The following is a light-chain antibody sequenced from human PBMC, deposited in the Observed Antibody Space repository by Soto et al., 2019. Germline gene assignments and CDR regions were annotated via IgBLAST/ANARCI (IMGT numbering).Light chain of an antibody. CDR3: ATWHDSFYV. V-gene: IGLV1-44*01. J-gene: IGLJ1*01. CDR1: TSDIGTNA. CDR2: TNN. Sequence: LTQPPSASGTPGQRVTVSCSGSTSDIGTNAVNWFQHLPGTAPRLLIYTNNQRPSGVPDRFSGSKSGTSASLAISGLQSEDEATYYCATWHDSFYVFGTGTKLTVL.